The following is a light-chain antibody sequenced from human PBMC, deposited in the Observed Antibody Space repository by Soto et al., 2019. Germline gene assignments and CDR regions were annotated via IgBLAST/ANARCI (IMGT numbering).Light chain of an antibody. J-gene: IGLJ2*01. CDR2: RNN. Sequence: QSVLTQPPSASGTPGQRVTISCSESSSNIGSDYVYWYQQLPGMAPKLLIYRNNQRPSGVPARFSASKSGTSASLAISGLRSEDEADYFCATWDDTLSVVFGGGTKLTVL. CDR1: SSNIGSDY. V-gene: IGLV1-47*01. CDR3: ATWDDTLSVV.